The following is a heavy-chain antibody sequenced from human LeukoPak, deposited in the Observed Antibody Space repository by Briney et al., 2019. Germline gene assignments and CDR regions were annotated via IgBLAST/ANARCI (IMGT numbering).Heavy chain of an antibody. D-gene: IGHD6-13*01. CDR1: GGSISSYY. CDR2: IYYSGST. V-gene: IGHV4-59*01. J-gene: IGHJ6*03. CDR3: ARGEAAAWYGDYYYYMDV. Sequence: SETLSLTCTVSGGSISSYYWSWIRQLPGKGLEWIGYIYYSGSTNYNPSLKSRVTISVDTSKNQFSLKLSSVTAADTAVYCCARGEAAAWYGDYYYYMDVWGKGTTVTVSS.